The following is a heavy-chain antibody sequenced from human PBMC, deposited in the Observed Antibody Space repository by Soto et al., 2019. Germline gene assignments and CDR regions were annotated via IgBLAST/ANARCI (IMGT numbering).Heavy chain of an antibody. CDR2: IKQDGSEK. V-gene: IGHV3-7*01. Sequence: GSLRLSCAASGFTFSSYWMSWVRQAPGKGLEWVANIKQDGSEKYYVDSVKGRFTISRDNAKNSLYLQMNSLRAEDTAVYYCARDLHYDFWSGYYDYFDYWGQGTLVTVSS. CDR3: ARDLHYDFWSGYYDYFDY. J-gene: IGHJ4*02. D-gene: IGHD3-3*01. CDR1: GFTFSSYW.